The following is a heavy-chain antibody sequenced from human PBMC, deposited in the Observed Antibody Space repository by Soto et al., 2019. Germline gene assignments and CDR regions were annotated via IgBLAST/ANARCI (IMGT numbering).Heavy chain of an antibody. CDR3: AHRPSYCSGGSCYSGFDY. CDR1: GFSLSISGVG. J-gene: IGHJ4*02. V-gene: IGHV2-5*02. D-gene: IGHD2-15*01. Sequence: QITLKESGPTLVKPTQTLTLTCTFSGFSLSISGVGVGWIRQPPGKALEWLALIYWDDDKRYSPSLKSRLTITKXPXXXQXXLTMTNMDPVDTATYYCAHRPSYCSGGSCYSGFDYWGQGTLVTVSS. CDR2: IYWDDDK.